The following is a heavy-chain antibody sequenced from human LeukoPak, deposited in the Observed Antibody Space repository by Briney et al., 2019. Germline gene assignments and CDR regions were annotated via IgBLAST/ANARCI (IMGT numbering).Heavy chain of an antibody. J-gene: IGHJ4*02. Sequence: GESLKISCKASGYTFTSYWIGWVRQMPGKGLEWMGIIYPGDSDTRYSPSFQGQVTISADKSSSIAYLQWSSLKASDSAMYYCAMTTYYYGSGTYDYWGQGTLVTVSS. CDR2: IYPGDSDT. V-gene: IGHV5-51*01. CDR1: GYTFTSYW. CDR3: AMTTYYYGSGTYDY. D-gene: IGHD3-10*01.